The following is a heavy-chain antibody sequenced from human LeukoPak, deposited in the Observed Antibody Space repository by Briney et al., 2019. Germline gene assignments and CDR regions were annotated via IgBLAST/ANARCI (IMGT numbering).Heavy chain of an antibody. Sequence: GGSLRLSCAASGFTFSTYWMSWVRQAPGKGLEWVANIKQDGSEKYYVDSVKGRFTISRDNAENSLYLQMNSLRAEDTAVYYCARDRYCSSTSCYIGNFDSWGQGTLVTVFS. CDR1: GFTFSTYW. CDR3: ARDRYCSSTSCYIGNFDS. V-gene: IGHV3-7*01. J-gene: IGHJ4*02. CDR2: IKQDGSEK. D-gene: IGHD2-2*01.